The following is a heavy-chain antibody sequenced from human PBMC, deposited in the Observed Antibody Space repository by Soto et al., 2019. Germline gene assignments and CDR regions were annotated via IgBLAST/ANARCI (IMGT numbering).Heavy chain of an antibody. D-gene: IGHD6-13*01. CDR2: ISYDGSNK. Sequence: QVQLVESGGGVVQPGRSLRLSCAASGFTFSSYGMHWVRQAPGKGLEWVAVISYDGSNKYYADSVKGRFTISRDNSKNTLYLQMNSLRAEDTAVYYCAKDRQLGGDYWGQGTLVTVSS. CDR1: GFTFSSYG. J-gene: IGHJ4*02. V-gene: IGHV3-30*18. CDR3: AKDRQLGGDY.